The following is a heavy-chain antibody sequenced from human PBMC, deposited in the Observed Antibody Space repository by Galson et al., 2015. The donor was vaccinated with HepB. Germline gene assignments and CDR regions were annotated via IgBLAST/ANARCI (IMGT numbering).Heavy chain of an antibody. Sequence: SVKVSCKASGYTFTYRYLHWVRQAPGQALEWMGWITPFNGNTNYAQKFQDRVTITRDRSMSTAYMELSSLRSEDTAMYYCARSKEGSSASPGGNSDTYAFDIWGQGTMVTVSS. CDR3: ARSKEGSSASPGGNSDTYAFDI. CDR2: ITPFNGNT. V-gene: IGHV1-45*02. J-gene: IGHJ3*02. CDR1: GYTFTYRY. D-gene: IGHD4-23*01.